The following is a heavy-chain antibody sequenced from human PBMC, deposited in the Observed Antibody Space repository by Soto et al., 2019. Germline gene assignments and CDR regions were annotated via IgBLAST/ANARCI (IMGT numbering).Heavy chain of an antibody. CDR2: IYHSGST. CDR3: ARWRGCYVSDY. Sequence: SETLSLTCAGSGGSISCGGYSWSWIRQPPRKGLEWVGYIYHSGSTYYNPSLKSRVTISVDRSKNQVSLKLSSVNAADTAVYYGARWRGCYVSDYWGQGTLVTVSS. V-gene: IGHV4-30-2*01. J-gene: IGHJ4*02. D-gene: IGHD6-19*01. CDR1: GGSISCGGYS.